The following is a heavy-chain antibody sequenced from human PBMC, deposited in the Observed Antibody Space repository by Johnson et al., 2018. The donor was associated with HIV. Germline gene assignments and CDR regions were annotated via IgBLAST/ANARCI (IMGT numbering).Heavy chain of an antibody. CDR2: IKQDGSEK. D-gene: IGHD6-13*01. V-gene: IGHV3-7*02. Sequence: VQLVESGGGLVQPGGSLRLSCAASGFTFSSYWMSWVRQAPGKGLEWVANIKQDGSEKYYVDSVKGRFTISIDNSKNTLHLQMNSLRAEDTAVYYCAKSAAAGTVKVAFDIWGQGTMVTVSS. J-gene: IGHJ3*02. CDR3: AKSAAAGTVKVAFDI. CDR1: GFTFSSYW.